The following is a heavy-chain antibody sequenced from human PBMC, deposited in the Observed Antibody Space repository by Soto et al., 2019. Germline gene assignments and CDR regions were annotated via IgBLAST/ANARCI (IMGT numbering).Heavy chain of an antibody. D-gene: IGHD2-8*01. CDR3: ARGRSPRVYASRYYYYYGMDV. J-gene: IGHJ6*02. CDR1: GFTFSSYG. CDR2: IWYDGSNK. Sequence: GGSLRLSCAASGFTFSSYGMHWVRQAPGKGLEWVAVIWYDGSNKYYADSVKGRFTISRDNSKNTLYLQMNSLRAEDTAVYYCARGRSPRVYASRYYYYYGMDVWGQGTTVTVSS. V-gene: IGHV3-33*01.